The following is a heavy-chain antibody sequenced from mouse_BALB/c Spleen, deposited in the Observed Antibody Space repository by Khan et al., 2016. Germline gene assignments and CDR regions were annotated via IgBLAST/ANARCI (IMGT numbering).Heavy chain of an antibody. J-gene: IGHJ2*01. Sequence: EVELVESGGGLVKPGGSLKLSCAAPGFTFSSYAMSWVRQTPEKRLEWVASISSGGNTFYPDSLKGRCTIPRANARNILYLQMSSLRSWATAMYSFTGGVSTVVDCFDYWGQGTTLTVSS. CDR2: ISSGGNT. CDR1: GFTFSSYA. D-gene: IGHD1-1*01. V-gene: IGHV5-6-5*01. CDR3: TGGVSTVVDCFDY.